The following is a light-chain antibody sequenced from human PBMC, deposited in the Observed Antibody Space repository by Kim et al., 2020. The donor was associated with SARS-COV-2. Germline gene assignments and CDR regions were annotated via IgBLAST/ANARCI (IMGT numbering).Light chain of an antibody. J-gene: IGLJ2*01. V-gene: IGLV3-21*04. CDR3: QVWDSSSDHGV. CDR2: YDS. Sequence: SYELTQPPSVSVAPGKTASITCRGNKMGNKNVHWYQQKPGQAPVLVIYYDSNRPSGIPERFSGSNSGNTATLTISRGEAGDEADYYCQVWDSSSDHGVFGGGTQLTVL. CDR1: KMGNKN.